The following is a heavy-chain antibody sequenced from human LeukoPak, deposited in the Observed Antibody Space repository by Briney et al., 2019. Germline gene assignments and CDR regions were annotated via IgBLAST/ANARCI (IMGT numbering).Heavy chain of an antibody. J-gene: IGHJ4*02. D-gene: IGHD1-7*01. CDR1: GFTFSSYA. CDR3: AKDRDWNYYFDY. CDR2: ISYDGSNK. V-gene: IGHV3-30-3*01. Sequence: GRSLRLSCAASGFTFSSYAMHWVRQAPGKGLEWVAVISYDGSNKYYADSVKGRFTISRDNSKNTLYLQMNSLRAEDTAVYYCAKDRDWNYYFDYWGQGTLVTVSS.